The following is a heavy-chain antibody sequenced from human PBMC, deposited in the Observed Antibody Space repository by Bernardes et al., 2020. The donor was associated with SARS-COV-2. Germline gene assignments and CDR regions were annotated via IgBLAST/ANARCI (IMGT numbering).Heavy chain of an antibody. CDR1: GYTFTSYD. J-gene: IGHJ4*02. V-gene: IGHV1-8*01. Sequence: ASMKVSCKASGYTFTSYDINWVRQATGQGLEWMGWMNPNSGNTGNAQKFQGRVTMTSNTSISTAYMELSSLRSEDTAVYYCARGVTMIVEYYFDSWGQGSPVTVSS. CDR3: ARGVTMIVEYYFDS. D-gene: IGHD3-22*01. CDR2: MNPNSGNT.